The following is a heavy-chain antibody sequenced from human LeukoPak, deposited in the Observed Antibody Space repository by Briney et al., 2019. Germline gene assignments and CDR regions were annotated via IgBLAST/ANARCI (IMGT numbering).Heavy chain of an antibody. V-gene: IGHV4-59*01. CDR3: L. CDR1: GGSISSFY. Sequence: SETLSLTCTVSGGSISSFYWSWIRQPPGKGLEWIGYIYYRGNTQYNPSLKSRVTISVGTSKNQFSLRLTSVTAADTAVYFDLWGRGTLVTVSS. J-gene: IGHJ2*01. CDR2: IYYRGNT.